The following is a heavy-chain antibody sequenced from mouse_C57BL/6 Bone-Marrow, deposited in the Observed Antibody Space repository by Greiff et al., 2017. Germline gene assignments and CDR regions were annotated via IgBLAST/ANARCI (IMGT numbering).Heavy chain of an antibody. CDR1: GFNIKDDY. J-gene: IGHJ1*01. D-gene: IGHD1-1*01. CDR2: IEPENGDT. V-gene: IGHV14-4*01. CDR3: TTFSSSSYIRYFAV. Sequence: EVQLQQSGAELVRPGASVKLSCTASGFNIKDDYMHWVKQRPEQGLEWIGWIEPENGDTEYASKFQGKATITADTSSNTAYLQRSSLTSEDAAVYDCTTFSSSSYIRYFAVWGAGTTVIGTS.